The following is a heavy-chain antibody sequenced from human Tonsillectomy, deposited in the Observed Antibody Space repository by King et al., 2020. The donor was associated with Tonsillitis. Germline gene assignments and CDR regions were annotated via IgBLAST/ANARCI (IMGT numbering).Heavy chain of an antibody. Sequence: VQLVESGGGVVQPGRSLRLSCAGSGFSFNNYGMHWVRQAPGQGLEWVAVVSSDGRTVFYGDSVKGRFTISRDNSKNTMDLQMNSLRSEDTAMYYCTKEKESSGGDKFSFDFWGQGTLVTVSS. CDR1: GFSFNNYG. J-gene: IGHJ4*02. D-gene: IGHD3-22*01. CDR3: TKEKESSGGDKFSFDF. CDR2: VSSDGRTV. V-gene: IGHV3-30*18.